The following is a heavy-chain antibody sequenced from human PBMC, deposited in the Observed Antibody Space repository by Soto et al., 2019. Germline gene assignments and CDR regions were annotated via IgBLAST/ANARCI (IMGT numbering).Heavy chain of an antibody. Sequence: QVQLVQSGAEVKKPGASVKVSCKASGYTFTSYYMLWVRQAPGQGREWMGLINPGGGRTSYAQKLHGRVTMTRDTSTSTVYMELSSLTSEDTAVYYCSRGLAVAYSPALLWGQGPLVTVSS. D-gene: IGHD6-19*01. CDR1: GYTFTSYY. CDR3: SRGLAVAYSPALL. J-gene: IGHJ4*02. V-gene: IGHV1-46*01. CDR2: INPGGGRT.